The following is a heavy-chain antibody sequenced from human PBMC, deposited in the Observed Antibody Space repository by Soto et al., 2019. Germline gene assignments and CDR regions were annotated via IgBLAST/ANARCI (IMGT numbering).Heavy chain of an antibody. CDR1: GGSISSNY. Sequence: QVQLQESGPGLVKPSETLSLTCTVSGGSISSNYWTWIRQPPGKGLEWIGYINYSGRTNYNPSLRSRVTISVDTPRNQSSLKLSSVTAADTAVYYCARLPWAGYGGIFDPWGQGTLVTVSS. CDR2: INYSGRT. J-gene: IGHJ5*02. V-gene: IGHV4-59*01. CDR3: ARLPWAGYGGIFDP. D-gene: IGHD4-17*01.